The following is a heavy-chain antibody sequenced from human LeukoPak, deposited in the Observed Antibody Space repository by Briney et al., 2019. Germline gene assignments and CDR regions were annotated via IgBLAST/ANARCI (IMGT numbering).Heavy chain of an antibody. Sequence: PSETLSLTCTVSGASISSGGYSWSWIRQHPGKGLEWIGYIYYGGSTYYNPSLKSRITISVDTSKNQFSLELTSVTAADTAVYYCARAGGVVRGYYFDYWGQGIMVTVSS. D-gene: IGHD2-8*02. CDR1: GASISSGGYS. V-gene: IGHV4-31*03. CDR2: IYYGGST. CDR3: ARAGGVVRGYYFDY. J-gene: IGHJ4*02.